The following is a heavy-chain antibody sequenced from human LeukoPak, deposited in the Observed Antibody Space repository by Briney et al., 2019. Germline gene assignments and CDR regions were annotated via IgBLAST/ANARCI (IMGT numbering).Heavy chain of an antibody. CDR3: TRSVLGRFDY. J-gene: IGHJ4*02. CDR1: GDCVSSDSAA. V-gene: IGHV6-1*01. CDR2: TYYRSKWYN. Sequence: SQTLSLTCAISGDCVSSDSAAWNWIRQYPSRGLEWLGRTYYRSKWYNDYAVSGISRITINPDTSKNQFSLHLNSVTPEDTAVYYCTRSVLGRFDYWGQGALVTVSS. D-gene: IGHD4/OR15-4a*01.